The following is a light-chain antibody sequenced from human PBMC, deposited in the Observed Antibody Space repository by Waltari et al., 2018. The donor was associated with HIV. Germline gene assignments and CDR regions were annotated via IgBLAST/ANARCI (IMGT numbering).Light chain of an antibody. V-gene: IGKV3-15*01. CDR1: QSISNN. Sequence: EVVMTQSPATLAMSPGERATVSCRASQSISNNLAWYQQKPGQAPRLLMYDASTRATGVPARFSGSGSGTEFTLTISSLQSEDFAVYYCQQYINWPPYTFGQGTKLEIK. CDR3: QQYINWPPYT. J-gene: IGKJ2*01. CDR2: DAS.